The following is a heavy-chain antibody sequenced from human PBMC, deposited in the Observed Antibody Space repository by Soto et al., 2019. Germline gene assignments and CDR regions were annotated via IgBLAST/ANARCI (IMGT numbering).Heavy chain of an antibody. J-gene: IGHJ5*02. D-gene: IGHD5-18*01. CDR3: ARGRDYTAMRTGWFDP. CDR1: GGSISSGDYY. CDR2: IYYSGST. Sequence: QVQLQESGPGLVKPSQTLSLTCTVSGGSISSGDYYWSWIRQPPGKGLEWIGYIYYSGSTYYNPSLKSRVTISVDTSKNQFSLKLSSVTAEDTAVYYCARGRDYTAMRTGWFDPWGQGTLVTVSS. V-gene: IGHV4-30-4*01.